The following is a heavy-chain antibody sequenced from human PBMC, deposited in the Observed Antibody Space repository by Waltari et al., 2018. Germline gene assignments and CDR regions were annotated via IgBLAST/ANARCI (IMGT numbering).Heavy chain of an antibody. V-gene: IGHV4-4*07. D-gene: IGHD3-16*01. Sequence: QVPLQESGPGLVKPSETLSITCPDTSGSLSTTYWRWRRQTAGKGLEWIGRISGSGSTNDNPSLKSRVTMSVDTSKNQFSLKLNSVTAADTAVYYCARDGLGSRPFDYWGQGTLVTVSS. J-gene: IGHJ4*02. CDR2: ISGSGST. CDR3: ARDGLGSRPFDY. CDR1: SGSLSTTY.